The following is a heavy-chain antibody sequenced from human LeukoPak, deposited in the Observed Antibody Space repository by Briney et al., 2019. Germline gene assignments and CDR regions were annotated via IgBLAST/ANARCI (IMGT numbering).Heavy chain of an antibody. CDR1: GFTFRSYV. CDR3: AKDRSMTTAITYFDY. V-gene: IGHV3-23*01. J-gene: IGHJ4*02. Sequence: GGSLRLSCAASGFTFRSYVMGWVRQAPGKGLEWVSSIGDSGGSTFYADSVKGRFTISRDNSKNTLYLQMNRLRAKDTAVYYCAKDRSMTTAITYFDYWGQGTLVTVSS. D-gene: IGHD4-11*01. CDR2: IGDSGGST.